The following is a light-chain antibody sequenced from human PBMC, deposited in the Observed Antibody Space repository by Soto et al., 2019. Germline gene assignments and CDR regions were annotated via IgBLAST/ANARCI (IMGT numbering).Light chain of an antibody. J-gene: IGKJ1*01. V-gene: IGKV1-5*01. CDR3: PSYNYYAL. CDR1: ESLSGR. Sequence: DIQMTQSPSTLSSSVGDRVTITCRASESLSGRLAWYQQRPGQAPTLLIYDVSTLESGVPSGFSGTGSATEFTLAISGLQPDDFATYYCPSYNYYALFGPGTKVE. CDR2: DVS.